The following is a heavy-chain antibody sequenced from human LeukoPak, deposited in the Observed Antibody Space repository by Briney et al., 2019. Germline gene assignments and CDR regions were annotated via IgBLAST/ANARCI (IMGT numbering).Heavy chain of an antibody. CDR3: ARPNKGIAAAGFEP. CDR2: IYYSGST. V-gene: IGHV4-39*01. J-gene: IGHJ5*02. Sequence: SETLSLTCTVSGGSISSSSYYWGWIRQPPGKGLEWIGSIYYSGSTYYNPSLKSRVTISVDTSKNQFSLKLSSVTAADTAVYYCARPNKGIAAAGFEPWGQGTLVTVSS. D-gene: IGHD6-13*01. CDR1: GGSISSSSYY.